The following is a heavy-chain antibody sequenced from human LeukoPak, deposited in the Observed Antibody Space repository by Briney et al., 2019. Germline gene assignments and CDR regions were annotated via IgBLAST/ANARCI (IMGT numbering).Heavy chain of an antibody. J-gene: IGHJ6*02. CDR2: INPNSGGT. CDR3: ARDPTLLWFGELLSYYYYYGMDV. D-gene: IGHD3-10*01. CDR1: GYTFTGYY. V-gene: IGHV1-2*02. Sequence: GASVKVSCKASGYTFTGYYMHWVRQAPGQGLEWMGWINPNSGGTNYAQKFQGRVTMTRDTSISTAYMELSRLRSDDTAVYYCARDPTLLWFGELLSYYYYYGMDVRGQGTTVTVSS.